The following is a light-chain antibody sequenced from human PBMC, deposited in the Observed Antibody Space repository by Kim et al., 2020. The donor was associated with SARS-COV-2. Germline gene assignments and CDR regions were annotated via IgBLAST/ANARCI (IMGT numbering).Light chain of an antibody. J-gene: IGLJ3*02. Sequence: LSPGQTASITCSGDKLGDKYVCWYQQKPGQSPILVIYQDTKRPSGIPERFSASNSGNTATLTISGTQALDEADYYCQAWDSSAGVFGGGTTLTVL. CDR3: QAWDSSAGV. V-gene: IGLV3-1*01. CDR1: KLGDKY. CDR2: QDT.